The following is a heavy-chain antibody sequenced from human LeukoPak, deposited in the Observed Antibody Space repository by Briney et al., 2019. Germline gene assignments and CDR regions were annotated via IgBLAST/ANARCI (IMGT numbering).Heavy chain of an antibody. CDR2: IIPIFGTA. CDR3: ARAEVLGGGSYAIHSYYYYMDV. CDR1: GGTFSSYA. Sequence: ASVKVSCKASGGTFSSYAISWVRQAPGQGLEWMGGIIPIFGTANYAQKFQGRVTITTDESTSTAYMELSSLRSEDTAVYCCARAEVLGGGSYAIHSYYYYMDVWGKGTTVTVSS. J-gene: IGHJ6*03. D-gene: IGHD1-26*01. V-gene: IGHV1-69*05.